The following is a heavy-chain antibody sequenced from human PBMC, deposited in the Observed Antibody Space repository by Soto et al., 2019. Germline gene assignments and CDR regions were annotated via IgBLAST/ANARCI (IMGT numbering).Heavy chain of an antibody. J-gene: IGHJ4*02. CDR2: IYHSGST. CDR3: ARAGDSSGPVALGY. V-gene: IGHV4-30-2*01. CDR1: GGSLSSGGSS. D-gene: IGHD6-19*01. Sequence: PSETLSLTCAVSGGSLSSGGSSWSWIRQPPGKGLEWIGYIYHSGSTYYNPSLKSRVTISVDRSKNQFSPKLSSVTAADTAVYYCARAGDSSGPVALGYWGQGTLVTVSS.